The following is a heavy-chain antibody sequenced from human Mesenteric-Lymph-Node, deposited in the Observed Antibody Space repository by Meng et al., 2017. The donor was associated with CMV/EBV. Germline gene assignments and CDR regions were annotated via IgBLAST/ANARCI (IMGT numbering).Heavy chain of an antibody. CDR3: TTLSNWADAFDI. CDR1: GVSVSKAW. CDR2: IKSKTDGGTT. J-gene: IGHJ3*02. V-gene: IGHV3-15*01. Sequence: CGVSVSKAWMSWVRQAPGKGLEWVGRIKSKTDGGTTDYAAPVKSRFTISRDDSKNTLYLQMNSLKTEDTAVYYCTTLSNWADAFDIWGQGTMVTVSS. D-gene: IGHD7-27*01.